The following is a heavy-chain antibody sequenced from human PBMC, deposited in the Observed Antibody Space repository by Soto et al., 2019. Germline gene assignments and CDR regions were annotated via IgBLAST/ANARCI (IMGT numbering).Heavy chain of an antibody. D-gene: IGHD3-3*01. V-gene: IGHV4-4*07. CDR1: GGSISSYY. CDR3: ARVLGSEIGDFWSDWGWFDS. Sequence: SETLSLTCTVSGGSISSYYWCWVRQPAGKGLEWIGRIYTSGSTNYNSSPTRLVTITVATYTNQFYLKLSSETAADTAVYYCARVLGSEIGDFWSDWGWFDSWGQGTLVTVSS. J-gene: IGHJ5*01. CDR2: IYTSGST.